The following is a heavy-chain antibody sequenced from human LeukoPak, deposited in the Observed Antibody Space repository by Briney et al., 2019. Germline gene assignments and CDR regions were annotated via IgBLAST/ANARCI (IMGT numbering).Heavy chain of an antibody. V-gene: IGHV4-59*01. D-gene: IGHD2-21*02. CDR3: ASQPGGVTNFFDY. CDR1: GGSISSYY. CDR2: IYYSGST. Sequence: SETLSLTCTVSGGSISSYYWSWIRQPPGKGLEWIGYIYYSGSTNYNPSLKSRVTISVDTSKNQFSLKLRSVTAADTAVYYCASQPGGVTNFFDYWGQGTLVTVSS. J-gene: IGHJ4*02.